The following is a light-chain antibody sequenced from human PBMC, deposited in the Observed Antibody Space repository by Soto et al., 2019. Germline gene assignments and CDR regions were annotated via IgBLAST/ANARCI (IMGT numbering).Light chain of an antibody. J-gene: IGLJ2*01. Sequence: QSALTQPRSVSGSPGQSVTISCTGTSSDVGAYNYVSWCQQHPGKAPKLMIYDVSKRPSGVPDRFSGSKSGNTASLTISGLQAEDEADYYCCSYAGSYTVVLFGGGTKLTVL. CDR2: DVS. V-gene: IGLV2-11*01. CDR3: CSYAGSYTVVL. CDR1: SSDVGAYNY.